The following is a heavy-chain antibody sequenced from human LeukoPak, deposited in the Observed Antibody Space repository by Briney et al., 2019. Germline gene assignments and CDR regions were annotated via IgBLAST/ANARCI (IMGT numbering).Heavy chain of an antibody. V-gene: IGHV3-23*01. D-gene: IGHD1/OR15-1a*01. CDR2: ISGSGGST. CDR1: GFTFSSYA. J-gene: IGHJ6*03. Sequence: GGSLRLSCAASGFTFSSYAMSWVRQAPGKGLEWVSAISGSGGSTYYADSVKGRFPISRDNSKNTLYLQMNSLRAEDTAVYYCAKGGTKGIPSTYYYYMDVWGKGTTVTISS. CDR3: AKGGTKGIPSTYYYYMDV.